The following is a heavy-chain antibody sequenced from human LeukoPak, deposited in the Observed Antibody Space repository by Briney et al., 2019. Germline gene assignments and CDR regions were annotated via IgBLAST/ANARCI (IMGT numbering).Heavy chain of an antibody. CDR3: AKVPHSWGLFDS. CDR1: GFTFSRYG. J-gene: IGHJ4*02. CDR2: IRDDGSTR. Sequence: PGGSLRLSFAASGFTFSRYGLHWVRQAPGKGLEWMAFIRDDGSTRYYADSVKGRFTVSRDNSKNTLYLQMDSLRTEDTAVYYCAKVPHSWGLFDSWGQGTLVTVSS. D-gene: IGHD3-16*01. V-gene: IGHV3-30*02.